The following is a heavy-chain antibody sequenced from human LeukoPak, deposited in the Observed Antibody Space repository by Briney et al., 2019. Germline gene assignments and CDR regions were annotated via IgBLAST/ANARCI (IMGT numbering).Heavy chain of an antibody. V-gene: IGHV3-30*03. CDR2: ISYDGSNK. Sequence: PGGSLRLSCAASGFTFSSYGMHWVRQAPGKGLEWVAVISYDGSNKYYADSVKGRFTISRDNSKNTLYLQMNNLRAKDTAVYYCWAGGDILPWGMDVWGQGTTVTVSS. CDR3: WAGGDILPWGMDV. J-gene: IGHJ6*02. D-gene: IGHD3-10*01. CDR1: GFTFSSYG.